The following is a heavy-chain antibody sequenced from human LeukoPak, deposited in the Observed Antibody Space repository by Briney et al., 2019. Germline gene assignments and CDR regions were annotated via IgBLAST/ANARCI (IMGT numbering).Heavy chain of an antibody. J-gene: IGHJ4*02. Sequence: GGSLRLSCAASGFTFSNFWMHWVRQAPGKGLVWVALIYGDGSFTRYADSVKGRFTISRDNSKSTLSLQMNSLRAEDTAVYYCARQDCSGGSCHNDYWGQGTLVTVSS. D-gene: IGHD2-15*01. CDR3: ARQDCSGGSCHNDY. V-gene: IGHV3-74*01. CDR2: IYGDGSFT. CDR1: GFTFSNFW.